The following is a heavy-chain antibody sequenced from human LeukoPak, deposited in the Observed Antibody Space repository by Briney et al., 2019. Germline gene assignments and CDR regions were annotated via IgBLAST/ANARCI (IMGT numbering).Heavy chain of an antibody. J-gene: IGHJ5*02. D-gene: IGHD6-13*01. CDR3: AREGASIAAAGPNRFDP. CDR2: ISSSSSDI. Sequence: GGSLRLSCAASGFTFSSYSMNWVCQAPGKGLEWVSSISSSSSDIYYADSVKGRFTISRDNAKNSLYLQMNSLRAEDTAVYYCAREGASIAAAGPNRFDPWGQGTLVTVSS. CDR1: GFTFSSYS. V-gene: IGHV3-21*01.